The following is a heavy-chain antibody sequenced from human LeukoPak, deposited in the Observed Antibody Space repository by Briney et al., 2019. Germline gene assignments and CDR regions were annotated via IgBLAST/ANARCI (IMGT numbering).Heavy chain of an antibody. CDR1: GYTFTGYY. CDR2: TNPNSGGT. Sequence: GASVKVSCKASGYTFTGYYMHWVRQAPGQGLEWMGWTNPNSGGTNYAQKFQGRVTMTRDTSISTAYMELSRLRSDDTAVYYCARGPSQRLATDYGDYGEPPPDNWFDPWGQGTLVTVSS. D-gene: IGHD4-17*01. J-gene: IGHJ5*02. CDR3: ARGPSQRLATDYGDYGEPPPDNWFDP. V-gene: IGHV1-2*02.